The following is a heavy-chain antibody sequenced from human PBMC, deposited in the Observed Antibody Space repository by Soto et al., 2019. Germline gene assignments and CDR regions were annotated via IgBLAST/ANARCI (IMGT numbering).Heavy chain of an antibody. D-gene: IGHD6-19*01. CDR2: ISGSGGST. CDR3: AKAFGGIAVAGTYYYYGMDV. J-gene: IGHJ6*02. Sequence: PGGSLRLSCAASGFTFSSYAMSWVRQAPGKGLEWVSAISGSGGSTYYADSVKGRFTISRDNSKNTLYLQMNSLRAEDTAVYYCAKAFGGIAVAGTYYYYGMDVWGQGTTVTVSS. CDR1: GFTFSSYA. V-gene: IGHV3-23*01.